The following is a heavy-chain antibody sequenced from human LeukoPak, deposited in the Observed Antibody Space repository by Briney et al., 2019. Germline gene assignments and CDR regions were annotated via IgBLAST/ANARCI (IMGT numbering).Heavy chain of an antibody. Sequence: GGSLRLSCAASGFSLSYYSVTWVRQASGKGLEWVSYIGVTGSPTYYADSVKARFTISRDDAKESLYLQMNSLRAEDTAVYYCARNAWKSSDSGRGRMDVWGQGTSVTVSS. CDR1: GFSLSYYS. V-gene: IGHV3-48*01. J-gene: IGHJ6*02. CDR3: ARNAWKSSDSGRGRMDV. CDR2: IGVTGSPT. D-gene: IGHD3-10*01.